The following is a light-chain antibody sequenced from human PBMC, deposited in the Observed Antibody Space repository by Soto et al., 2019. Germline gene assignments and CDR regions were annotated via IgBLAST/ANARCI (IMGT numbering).Light chain of an antibody. CDR3: QQYNNWPRT. CDR2: GAT. V-gene: IGKV3-15*01. CDR1: QSLSRE. Sequence: EIVMTQSPGTLSLSPGERATLSCRASQSLSRELLAWYQQKPGQAPRLLIHGATTRATGIPARFSGSGSGTEFTLTISSLQSEDFAVYYCQQYNNWPRTFGQGTKVDIK. J-gene: IGKJ1*01.